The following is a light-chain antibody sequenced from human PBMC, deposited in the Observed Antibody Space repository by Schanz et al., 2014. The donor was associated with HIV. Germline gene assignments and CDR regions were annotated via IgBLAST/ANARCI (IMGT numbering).Light chain of an antibody. J-gene: IGLJ1*01. CDR1: SSDVGNYNE. CDR2: DVN. Sequence: QSALTQPASVSGSPGQSVTISCTGTSSDVGNYNEVSWYQHHPGKAPKLMIYDVNNRPSGVSNRFSGSKSGNTASLTIFDLQPEDEADYYCGALSTSDAPVFGTGTKLTVL. CDR3: GALSTSDAPV. V-gene: IGLV2-14*03.